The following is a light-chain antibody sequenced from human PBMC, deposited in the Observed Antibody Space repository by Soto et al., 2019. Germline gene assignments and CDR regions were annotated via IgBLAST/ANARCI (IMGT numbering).Light chain of an antibody. J-gene: IGKJ1*01. Sequence: DIQMTQSPSSLSASVGDRVTITCRASQSISSYLNWYQQKPGKAPKLLIYSASNLQSGVPSRFSGSGSGTDFTLTISSLQPEDFATYYCQQSYFTPPWTFGQGTKVDIK. CDR2: SAS. CDR1: QSISSY. CDR3: QQSYFTPPWT. V-gene: IGKV1-39*01.